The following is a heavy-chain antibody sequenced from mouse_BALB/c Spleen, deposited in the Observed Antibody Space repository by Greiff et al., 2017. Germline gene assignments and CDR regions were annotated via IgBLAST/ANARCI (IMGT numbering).Heavy chain of an antibody. V-gene: IGHV1-55*01. CDR1: GYNFTSYW. D-gene: IGHD2-3*01. CDR3: ARYDGYYWFAY. CDR2: IYPGSGST. Sequence: QVQLKQPGAELVKPGTSVKLSCKASGYNFTSYWINWVKLRPGQGLEWIGDIYPGSGSTNYNEKFKSKATLTVDTSSSTAYMQLSSLASEDSALYYCARYDGYYWFAYWGQGTLVTVSA. J-gene: IGHJ3*01.